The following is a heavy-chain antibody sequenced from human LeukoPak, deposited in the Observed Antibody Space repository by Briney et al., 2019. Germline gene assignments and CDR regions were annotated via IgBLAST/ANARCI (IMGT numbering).Heavy chain of an antibody. CDR2: INHSGST. V-gene: IGHV4-34*01. D-gene: IGHD4-17*01. CDR3: ARGYDYGDHKYYFDY. CDR1: GGSFSGYY. Sequence: PSETLSLTCAVYGGSFSGYYWSWIRQPPGKGLEWIGEINHSGSTNYNPSLKSRVTISVDTSENQFSLKLSSVTAADTAVYYCARGYDYGDHKYYFDYWGQGTLVTVSS. J-gene: IGHJ4*02.